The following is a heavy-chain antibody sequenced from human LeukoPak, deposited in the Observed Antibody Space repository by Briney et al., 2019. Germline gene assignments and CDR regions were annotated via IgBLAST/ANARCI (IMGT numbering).Heavy chain of an antibody. V-gene: IGHV3-30*14. Sequence: PGGSLRLSCAASGFTFNTYAMHWVRQAPGKGLEWVAVISYDGSNKYYADSVKGRFTISRDNSKNTLYLQMNSLRAEDTAVYYCARDLNYYGMDVWGQGTTVTVSS. CDR2: ISYDGSNK. CDR3: ARDLNYYGMDV. CDR1: GFTFNTYA. J-gene: IGHJ6*02.